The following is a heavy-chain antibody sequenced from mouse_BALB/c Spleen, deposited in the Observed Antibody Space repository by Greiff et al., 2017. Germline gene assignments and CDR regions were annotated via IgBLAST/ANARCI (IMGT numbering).Heavy chain of an antibody. CDR2: ISSGSSTI. CDR3: ATTYYGNYGFAY. J-gene: IGHJ3*01. Sequence: EVMLVESGGGLVQPGGSRKLSCAASGFTFSSFGMHWVRQAPEKGLEWVAYISSGSSTIYYADTVKGRFTISRDNPKNTLFLQMTSLRSEDTAMYYCATTYYGNYGFAYWGQGTLVTVSA. D-gene: IGHD2-10*01. CDR1: GFTFSSFG. V-gene: IGHV5-17*02.